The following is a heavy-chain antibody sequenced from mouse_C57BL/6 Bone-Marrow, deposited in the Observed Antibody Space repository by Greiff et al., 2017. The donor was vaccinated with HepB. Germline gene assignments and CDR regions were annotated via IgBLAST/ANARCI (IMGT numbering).Heavy chain of an antibody. Sequence: QVQLQQPGAELVKPGASVKMSCKASGYTFTSYWITWVKQRPGQGLEWIGDIYPGSGSTNYNEKFKSKATLTVDTSSSTAYMQLSSLTSDDSAVYYCASGCYPYYAMDYWGQGTSVTVSS. J-gene: IGHJ4*01. CDR1: GYTFTSYW. V-gene: IGHV1-55*01. D-gene: IGHD2-12*01. CDR2: IYPGSGST. CDR3: ASGCYPYYAMDY.